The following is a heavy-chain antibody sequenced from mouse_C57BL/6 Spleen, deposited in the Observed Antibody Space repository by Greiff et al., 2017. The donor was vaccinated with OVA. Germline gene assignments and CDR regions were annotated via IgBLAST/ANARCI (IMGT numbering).Heavy chain of an antibody. J-gene: IGHJ4*01. CDR3: ARSGNYGSSYEDYYAMDY. Sequence: QVQLQQSGPELVKPGASVKISCKASGYAFSSSWMNWVKQRPGKGLEWIGRIYPGDGDTNYNGKFKGKATLTADKSSSTAYMQLSSLTSEDSAVYFCARSGNYGSSYEDYYAMDYWGQGTSVTVSS. CDR2: IYPGDGDT. CDR1: GYAFSSSW. D-gene: IGHD1-1*01. V-gene: IGHV1-82*01.